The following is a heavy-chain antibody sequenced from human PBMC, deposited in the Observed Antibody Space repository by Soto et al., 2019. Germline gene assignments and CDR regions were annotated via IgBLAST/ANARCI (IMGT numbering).Heavy chain of an antibody. CDR1: GGSISSSSYY. V-gene: IGHV4-39*01. D-gene: IGHD5-18*01. CDR2: IYYSGST. Sequence: SETLSLTCTVSGGSISSSSYYWGWIRQPPGKGLEWIGSIYYSGSTYYNPSLKSRVTISVDTSKNQFSLKLSSVTAADTAVYHCARRRVDTAMVTYYYYGMDVWGQGTTVTVSS. CDR3: ARRRVDTAMVTYYYYGMDV. J-gene: IGHJ6*02.